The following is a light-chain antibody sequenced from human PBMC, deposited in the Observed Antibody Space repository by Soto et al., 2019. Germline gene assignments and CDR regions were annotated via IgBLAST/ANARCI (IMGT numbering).Light chain of an antibody. J-gene: IGLJ1*01. Sequence: QSVLAQPSSVSGSPGQSITIPCTGTSSDVGTYNYVSWYQQHPGKAPKLMIYEVNNRPSGVSNRFSGSKSGNTASLTISGLQAEDEADYYCCSYTSSSSYVFGTGTKVTV. V-gene: IGLV2-14*01. CDR2: EVN. CDR3: CSYTSSSSYV. CDR1: SSDVGTYNY.